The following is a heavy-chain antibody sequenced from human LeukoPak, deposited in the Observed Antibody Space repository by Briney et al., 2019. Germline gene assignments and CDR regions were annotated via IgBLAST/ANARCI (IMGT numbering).Heavy chain of an antibody. V-gene: IGHV1-2*02. Sequence: ASVKVSCKASGYTFTGYYMHWVRQAPGQGLEWMGWINPNRGGTNYAQKFQGRVTMTRDTSISTAYMELSRLRSDDTAVYYCARDGRIFGVVGDWGQGTLVTVSS. CDR3: ARDGRIFGVVGD. CDR2: INPNRGGT. CDR1: GYTFTGYY. D-gene: IGHD3-3*01. J-gene: IGHJ4*02.